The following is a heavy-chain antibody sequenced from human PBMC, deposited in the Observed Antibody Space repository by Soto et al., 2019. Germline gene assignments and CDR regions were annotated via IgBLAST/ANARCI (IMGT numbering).Heavy chain of an antibody. D-gene: IGHD1-20*01. CDR2: IYYSGIT. J-gene: IGHJ6*02. CDR3: ARYKSNYYYGMDV. Sequence: WETLSLTCTVSGGSISSYYWSWIRQPPGKGLEWIGYIYYSGITNYNPSLKSRVTISVDTSKNQFSLKLSSVTAADTAVYYCARYKSNYYYGMDVWGQGTTVTVSS. CDR1: GGSISSYY. V-gene: IGHV4-59*01.